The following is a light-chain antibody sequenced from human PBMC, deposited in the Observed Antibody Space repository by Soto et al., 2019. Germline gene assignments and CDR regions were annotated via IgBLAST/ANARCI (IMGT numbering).Light chain of an antibody. CDR3: QQYGTSSLT. CDR2: GAS. Sequence: EIVLTQSPGTLSLSPGERATLSCRASQSVSSTYSTWYQQKPGQAPRLLVYGASSRATGIPDRLSGSGSGTDFTLTISRLEPEDFAVYYCQQYGTSSLTFGPGTKVDLK. J-gene: IGKJ3*01. V-gene: IGKV3-20*01. CDR1: QSVSSTY.